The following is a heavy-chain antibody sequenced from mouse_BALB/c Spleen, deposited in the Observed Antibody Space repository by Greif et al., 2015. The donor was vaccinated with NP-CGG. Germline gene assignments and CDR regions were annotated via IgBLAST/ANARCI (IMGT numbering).Heavy chain of an antibody. CDR1: GYTFSSYW. CDR3: ARRMGDYHYYAMDY. V-gene: IGHV1-9*01. CDR2: ILPGSGST. J-gene: IGHJ4*01. Sequence: VQLQQSGAELMKPGASVKISCKATGYTFSSYWIEWVKQRPGHGLEWIGEILPGSGSTNYNEKFKGKATFTADTSSNTAYMQLSSLTSEDSAVYYCARRMGDYHYYAMDYWGQGTSVTVSS. D-gene: IGHD2-4*01.